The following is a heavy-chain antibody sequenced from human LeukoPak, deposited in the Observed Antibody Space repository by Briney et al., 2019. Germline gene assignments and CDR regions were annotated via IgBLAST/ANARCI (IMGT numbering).Heavy chain of an antibody. D-gene: IGHD3-10*01. V-gene: IGHV1-69*05. Sequence: SVKVSCKASGGTFSSYAISWVRQAPGQGLEWMGGIIPIFGTANYAQKFQGRVTITTDESTSTAYMELSSLRSEDTAVYYCARGLKVTYYYGSGEGYYYMDVWGKGTTVTVSS. CDR1: GGTFSSYA. J-gene: IGHJ6*03. CDR3: ARGLKVTYYYGSGEGYYYMDV. CDR2: IIPIFGTA.